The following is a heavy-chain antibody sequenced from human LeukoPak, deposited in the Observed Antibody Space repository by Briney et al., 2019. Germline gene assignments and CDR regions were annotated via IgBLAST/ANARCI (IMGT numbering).Heavy chain of an antibody. J-gene: IGHJ4*02. CDR1: GFTFSSYS. CDR2: ISSSSNYI. V-gene: IGHV3-21*01. D-gene: IGHD6-6*01. CDR3: ARVLEYSSPPDY. Sequence: GGSLRFSCAASGFTFSSYSMNWVRQAPGKGLEWVSSISSSSNYIYYADSVKGRFTISRDNAKNSLYLQMNSLRAEDTAVYYCARVLEYSSPPDYWGQGTLVTVSS.